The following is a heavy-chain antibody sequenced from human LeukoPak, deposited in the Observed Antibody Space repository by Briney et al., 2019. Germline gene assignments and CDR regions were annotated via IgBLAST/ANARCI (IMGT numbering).Heavy chain of an antibody. V-gene: IGHV4-39*01. D-gene: IGHD2-15*01. J-gene: IGHJ3*02. CDR3: ARRRLRDALDI. CDR1: GGSISSSSYY. Sequence: SETLSLTCTVSGGSISSSSYYWGWIRQPPGKGLEWIGSIYYSGSTYYNPSLKSRVTISVDTSKNQFSLKLSSVTAADTAVYYCARRRLRDALDIWGQGTMVTVSS. CDR2: IYYSGST.